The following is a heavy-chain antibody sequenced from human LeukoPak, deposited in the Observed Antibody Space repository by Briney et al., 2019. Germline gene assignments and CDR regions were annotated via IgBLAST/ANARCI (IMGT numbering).Heavy chain of an antibody. CDR2: ISDSSSYT. CDR3: ARTMIDSFDI. D-gene: IGHD3-22*01. CDR1: RFIFSSDN. J-gene: IGHJ3*02. V-gene: IGHV3-21*06. Sequence: GGSLRLSCAAPRFIFSSDNMNWVRQAPGKGLEWVSYISDSSSYTYYADSVKGRFTISRDNAKNSLYLQMNSLRAEDTAVYYCARTMIDSFDIWGQGTMVTVSS.